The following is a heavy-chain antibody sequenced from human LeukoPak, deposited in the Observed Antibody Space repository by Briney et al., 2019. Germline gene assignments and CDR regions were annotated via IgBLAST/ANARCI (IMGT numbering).Heavy chain of an antibody. CDR3: ARGHELGNSLWTDGFFL. V-gene: IGHV4-59*01. D-gene: IGHD3-3*01. CDR1: GGSISSYY. CDR2: IYYSGST. Sequence: SETLSLTCTVSGGSISSYYWSWIRQPPGKGLEWIGYIYYSGSTNYNPSLKSRVTISVDTSKNQFSLKLSSLTAADTAVYYCARGHELGNSLWTDGFFLWGQGTLATVSS. J-gene: IGHJ4*02.